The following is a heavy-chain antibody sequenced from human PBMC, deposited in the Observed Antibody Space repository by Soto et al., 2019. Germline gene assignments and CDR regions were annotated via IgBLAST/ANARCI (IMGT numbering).Heavy chain of an antibody. J-gene: IGHJ5*02. D-gene: IGHD2-15*01. V-gene: IGHV1-69*06. CDR2: IIPIFGTA. CDR1: GGTFSSYA. Sequence: QVQLVQSGAEVKKPGSSVKVSCKASGGTFSSYAISWVRQAPGQGLEWMGGIIPIFGTANYAQKFQGRVTIAADKSTSTAYMELSSLRSEDTAVYYCASNGHGYYLGWFDPWGQGTLVTVSS. CDR3: ASNGHGYYLGWFDP.